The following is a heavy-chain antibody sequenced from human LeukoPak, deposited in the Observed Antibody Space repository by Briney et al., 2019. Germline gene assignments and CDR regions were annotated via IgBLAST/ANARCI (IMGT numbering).Heavy chain of an antibody. CDR3: ATSLVGAFDY. Sequence: PGGSLRLSCAASGFTFSSYWMGWVRQAPGKGLEWVANIKQDGNEKYYVDSVKGRFTISRDNAKNSLYLQMNSLRAEDTAVYYCATSLVGAFDYWGQGTLVTVSS. CDR2: IKQDGNEK. V-gene: IGHV3-7*01. CDR1: GFTFSSYW. J-gene: IGHJ4*02. D-gene: IGHD1-26*01.